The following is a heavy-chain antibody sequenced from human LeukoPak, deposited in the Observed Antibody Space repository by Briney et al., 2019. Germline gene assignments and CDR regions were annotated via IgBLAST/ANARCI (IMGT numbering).Heavy chain of an antibody. J-gene: IGHJ4*02. V-gene: IGHV3-23*01. D-gene: IGHD3-16*02. CDR3: AKNPLGGIFARPYYFEY. CDR2: INGNGGTP. Sequence: GGSLRLSCEASGFAFSNYAMSWVRHTPGKGLEWVSGINGNGGTPYYADSVKGRFTISRGNFKNILYLQLHSLRAEDTAIYYCAKNPLGGIFARPYYFEYWGQGTLVTVSS. CDR1: GFAFSNYA.